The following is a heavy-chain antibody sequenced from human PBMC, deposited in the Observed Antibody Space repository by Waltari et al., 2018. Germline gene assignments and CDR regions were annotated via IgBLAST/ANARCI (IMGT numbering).Heavy chain of an antibody. CDR2: MENGGGSGT. CDR3: ARDHYYSKDV. Sequence: EVQLVESGGGLVQPGGSLRLSCEASGFIFSTYWMHWVRQAPGKGRVWCRVMENGGGSGTSYADCGKGRFTISRDKSKNTLYLQMNSLRAEDTVVYYCARDHYYSKDVWGTGTTVTVSS. J-gene: IGHJ6*04. CDR1: GFIFSTYW. V-gene: IGHV3-74*01.